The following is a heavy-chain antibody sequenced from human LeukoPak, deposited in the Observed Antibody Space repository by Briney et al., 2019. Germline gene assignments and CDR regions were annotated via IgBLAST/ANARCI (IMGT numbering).Heavy chain of an antibody. CDR2: MNPNSGNT. J-gene: IGHJ6*03. CDR3: ARVDTAMGAYYYYYYMDV. Sequence: ASVKVSCKASGYTFTSYDINWVRQAPGQGLEWMGWMNPNSGNTGYAQKFQGRVTMTRNTSISTAYTELSSLRSEDTAVYYCARVDTAMGAYYYYYYMDVWGKGTTVTVSS. V-gene: IGHV1-8*01. CDR1: GYTFTSYD. D-gene: IGHD5-18*01.